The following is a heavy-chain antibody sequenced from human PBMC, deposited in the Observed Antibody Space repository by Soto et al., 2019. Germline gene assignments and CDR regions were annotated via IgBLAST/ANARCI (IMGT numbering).Heavy chain of an antibody. V-gene: IGHV1-69*06. J-gene: IGHJ4*02. CDR1: GGTFSSYA. Sequence: QVQLVQSGAEVKKPGSSVKVSCKASGGTFSSYAISWVRQAPGQGLAWMGGIIPIFGTANYAQKFQGRVTITADKSTSTAYMELSSLRSEDTAVYYCAGVNRPARLSQLDYWGQGTLVTVSS. D-gene: IGHD6-6*01. CDR2: IIPIFGTA. CDR3: AGVNRPARLSQLDY.